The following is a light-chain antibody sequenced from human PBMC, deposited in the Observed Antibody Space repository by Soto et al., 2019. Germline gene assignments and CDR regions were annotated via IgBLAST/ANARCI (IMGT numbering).Light chain of an antibody. CDR3: CSYAGSSTYWV. CDR2: EGS. V-gene: IGLV2-23*01. CDR1: SSDVGSYNL. Sequence: QLVLTQPASVSGSPGQSITISCTGTSSDVGSYNLVSWYQQHPGKAPKLMIYEGSKRPSGVSNRFSGSESGNTASLTISGLQAEDEADYYCCSYAGSSTYWVFGGGTKVTVL. J-gene: IGLJ3*02.